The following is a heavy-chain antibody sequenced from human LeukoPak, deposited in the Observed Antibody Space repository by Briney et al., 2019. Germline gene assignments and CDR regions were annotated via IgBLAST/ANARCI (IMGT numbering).Heavy chain of an antibody. CDR1: GGSISSGGYS. V-gene: IGHV4-30-2*01. J-gene: IGHJ3*02. Sequence: SETLSLTCAGSGGSISSGGYSWSWIRQPPGKGLEWIGSIYHSGSTYYNPSLKSPVTISVDRSKNQFSLKLSSVTAADTAVYYCARGTYYYDSSGYYYHDAFDIWGQGTMVTVSS. CDR2: IYHSGST. D-gene: IGHD3-22*01. CDR3: ARGTYYYDSSGYYYHDAFDI.